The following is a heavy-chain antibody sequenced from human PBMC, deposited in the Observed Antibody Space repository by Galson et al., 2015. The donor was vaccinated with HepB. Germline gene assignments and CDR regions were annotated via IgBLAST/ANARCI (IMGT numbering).Heavy chain of an antibody. J-gene: IGHJ3*02. CDR1: GFTFSNYA. Sequence: SLRLSCAASGFTFSNYAMSWVRQAPGKGLEWVSTVSGSGGRTYSAESVKGRFTISRDNSRSTMYLQRNSRRAEDTAVYYCAKANYYDSTGYYSASVKNDAFETWGQGT. V-gene: IGHV3-23*01. CDR3: AKANYYDSTGYYSASVKNDAFET. D-gene: IGHD3-22*01. CDR2: VSGSGGRT.